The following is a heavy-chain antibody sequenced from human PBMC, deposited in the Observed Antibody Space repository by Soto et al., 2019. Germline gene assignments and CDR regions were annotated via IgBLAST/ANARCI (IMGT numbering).Heavy chain of an antibody. Sequence: GGSLRLSCAASGFTFSSYGMHWVRQAPGKGLEWVAVISYDGSNKYYADSVKGRFTISRDNSKNTLYLQMNSLRAEDTAVYYCAKAGGSGYQADYFDYWGQGTLVTVSS. CDR3: AKAGGSGYQADYFDY. CDR2: ISYDGSNK. CDR1: GFTFSSYG. V-gene: IGHV3-30*18. D-gene: IGHD3-22*01. J-gene: IGHJ4*02.